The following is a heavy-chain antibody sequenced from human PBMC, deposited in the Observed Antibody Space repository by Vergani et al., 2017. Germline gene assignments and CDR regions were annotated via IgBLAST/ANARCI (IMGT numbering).Heavy chain of an antibody. CDR3: GHRRWFGDAFDI. D-gene: IGHD3-10*01. Sequence: QITLKESGPTLVKPTQTLTLTCTFSGFSLSTCGVGVGWIRQPPGKALEWLALIYWDDEKRYSPSLKSRLTITKDTSQNQVVLTMTNLAPVDTSAYDWGHRRWFGDAFDIWGQGTMVTVSS. CDR2: IYWDDEK. CDR1: GFSLSTCGVG. V-gene: IGHV2-5*02. J-gene: IGHJ3*02.